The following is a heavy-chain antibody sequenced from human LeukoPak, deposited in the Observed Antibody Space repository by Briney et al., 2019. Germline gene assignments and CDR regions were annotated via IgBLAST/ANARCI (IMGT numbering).Heavy chain of an antibody. Sequence: SVKVSCKASGGTFSSYAISWVRQAPGQGLEWMGGIIPIFGTANYAQKFQGRVTITTDESTSTAYMELSSLRSEDTAVYYCASVEMATIDYFDYWGQGTLVTVSS. CDR2: IIPIFGTA. D-gene: IGHD5-24*01. CDR1: GGTFSSYA. V-gene: IGHV1-69*05. J-gene: IGHJ4*02. CDR3: ASVEMATIDYFDY.